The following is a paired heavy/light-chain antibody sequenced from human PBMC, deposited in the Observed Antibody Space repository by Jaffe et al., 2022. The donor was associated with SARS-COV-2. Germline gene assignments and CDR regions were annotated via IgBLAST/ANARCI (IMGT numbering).Heavy chain of an antibody. V-gene: IGHV1-46*01. J-gene: IGHJ6*02. CDR2: INPSGGST. CDR1: GYTFTSYY. CDR3: ARLPQRYYYGSGSPDRDSTLYGMDV. D-gene: IGHD3-10*01. Sequence: QVQLVQSGAEVKKPGASVKVSCKASGYTFTSYYMHWVRQAPGQGLEWMGIINPSGGSTSYAQKFQGRVTMTRDTSTSTVYMELSSLRSEDTAVYYCARLPQRYYYGSGSPDRDSTLYGMDVWGQGTTVTVSS.
Light chain of an antibody. V-gene: IGKV3-11*01. CDR3: QQRSNWPFIT. J-gene: IGKJ5*01. CDR2: DAS. CDR1: QSVSSY. Sequence: EIVLTQSPATLSLSPGERATLSCRASQSVSSYLAWYQQKPGQAPRLLIYDASNRATGIPARFSGSGSGTDFTLTISSLEPEDFAVYYCQQRSNWPFITFGQGTRLEIK.